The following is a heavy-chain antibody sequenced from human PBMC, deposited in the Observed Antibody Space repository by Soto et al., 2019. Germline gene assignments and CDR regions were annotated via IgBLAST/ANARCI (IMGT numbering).Heavy chain of an antibody. V-gene: IGHV4-59*08. D-gene: IGHD6-13*01. CDR1: GGSISSYY. CDR2: IYYSGST. CDR3: ARTLYSSSWRHYYYYMDV. Sequence: SETLSLTCTVSGGSISSYYWSWIRQPPGKGLGWIGYIYYSGSTNYNPSLKSRVTISVDTSKNQFSLKLSSVTAADTAVYYCARTLYSSSWRHYYYYMDVWGKGTTVTVSS. J-gene: IGHJ6*03.